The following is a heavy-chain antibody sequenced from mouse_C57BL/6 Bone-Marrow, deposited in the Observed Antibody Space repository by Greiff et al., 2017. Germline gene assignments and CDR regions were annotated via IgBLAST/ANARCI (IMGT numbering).Heavy chain of an antibody. V-gene: IGHV5-15*04. CDR3: ARRGGSSYARYFDV. J-gene: IGHJ1*03. D-gene: IGHD1-1*01. Sequence: DVKLVESGGGLVQPGGSLKLSCAASGFTFSDYGMAWVRQAPRKGPEWVAFISNLAYSIYYADTVTGRFTISRENAKNTLYLEMSSLRSEDTAMYYCARRGGSSYARYFDVWGTGTTVTVSS. CDR1: GFTFSDYG. CDR2: ISNLAYSI.